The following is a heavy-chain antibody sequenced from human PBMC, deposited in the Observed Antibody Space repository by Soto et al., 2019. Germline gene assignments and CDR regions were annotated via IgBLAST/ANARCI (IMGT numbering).Heavy chain of an antibody. CDR1: GYTFTSYY. CDR2: INPSGGST. D-gene: IGHD3-22*01. CDR3: LVHYYDSSGYYYYYGMDV. V-gene: IGHV1-46*01. Sequence: ASVKVSCKASGYTFTSYYMHWVRQAPGQGLEWMGIINPSGGSTSYAQKFQGRVTMTRDTSTSTVYMELSSLRSEDTAVYYCLVHYYDSSGYYYYYGMDVWGQGTTVTVSS. J-gene: IGHJ6*02.